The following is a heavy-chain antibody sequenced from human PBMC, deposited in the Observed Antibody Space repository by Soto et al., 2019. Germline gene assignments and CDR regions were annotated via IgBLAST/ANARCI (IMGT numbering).Heavy chain of an antibody. CDR2: IIPIFGTA. CDR3: ARSRDGYTVYYFDY. D-gene: IGHD5-12*01. V-gene: IGHV1-69*13. CDR1: GGTFSSYA. J-gene: IGHJ4*02. Sequence: ASVKVSCKASGGTFSSYAISWVRQAPGQGLEWMGGIIPIFGTANYAQKFQGRVTITADESTSTAYMELSSLRSEDTAVYYCARSRDGYTVYYFDYWGQGTLVTVSS.